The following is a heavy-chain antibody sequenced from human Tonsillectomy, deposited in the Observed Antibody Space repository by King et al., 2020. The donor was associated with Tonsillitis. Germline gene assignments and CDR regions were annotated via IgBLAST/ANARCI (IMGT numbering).Heavy chain of an antibody. CDR1: GGSVRSGSYY. D-gene: IGHD6-19*01. J-gene: IGHJ6*02. CDR3: ARDDASGGYYSGMDV. V-gene: IGHV4-61*01. CDR2: IYYTGST. Sequence: QLQESGPGLVKPSETLSLTCIVSGGSVRSGSYYWSWIRQPPGKGLEWIGYIYYTGSTNYNPSLKSRVTISVDTSKNQFSLNLSSVTAADTAVYYCARDDASGGYYSGMDVWGQGTTVTVSS.